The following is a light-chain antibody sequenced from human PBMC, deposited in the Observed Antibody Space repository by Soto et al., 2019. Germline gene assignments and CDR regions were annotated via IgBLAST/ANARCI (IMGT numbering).Light chain of an antibody. Sequence: DIQLTQSPSFLSTSVGDRVTITCRASQAISSYFAWYQQKPGKAPRLLIYAASALQSGVPSRFSGKGSGTDFTLTISSLLPEDFATYYCQQLNSYPYTFGQGTKLEIK. CDR3: QQLNSYPYT. CDR2: AAS. CDR1: QAISSY. V-gene: IGKV1-9*01. J-gene: IGKJ2*01.